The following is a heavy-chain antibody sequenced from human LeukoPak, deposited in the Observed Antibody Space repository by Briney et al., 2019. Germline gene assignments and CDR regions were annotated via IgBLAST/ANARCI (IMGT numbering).Heavy chain of an antibody. CDR1: GGSISTGSFY. D-gene: IGHD3-22*01. V-gene: IGHV4-39*01. J-gene: IGHJ6*02. Sequence: SETLSLTCTVSGGSISTGSFYWGWIRQSPGKGLEWIGSIFYTGKTHYNTSLKSRVTISVDMSQNKFSLGLGSVTAADTALYYCASLDPCYFDRGSCTYYYSMDVWGQGTTVTVSS. CDR3: ASLDPCYFDRGSCTYYYSMDV. CDR2: IFYTGKT.